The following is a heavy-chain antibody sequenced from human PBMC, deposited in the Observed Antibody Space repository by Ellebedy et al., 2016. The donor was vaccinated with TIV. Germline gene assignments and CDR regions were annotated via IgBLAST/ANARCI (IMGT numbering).Heavy chain of an antibody. D-gene: IGHD3-10*01. J-gene: IGHJ4*02. CDR1: GFTFSSYS. CDR2: ISSSSSYI. Sequence: GESLKISCAASGFTFSSYSMNWVRQAPGKGLEWVSSISSSSSYIYYADSVKGRFTISRDNAKNSLYLQMNSLRAEDTAVYYCARELPSLDFDYWGQGTLVTVSS. V-gene: IGHV3-21*01. CDR3: ARELPSLDFDY.